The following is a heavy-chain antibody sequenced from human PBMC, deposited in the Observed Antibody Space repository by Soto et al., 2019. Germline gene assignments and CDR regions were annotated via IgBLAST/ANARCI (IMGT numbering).Heavy chain of an antibody. J-gene: IGHJ4*02. Sequence: GGSLRLSCAASGFTFEDYAMHWVRQAPGKGLEWVSTISWNSVRLDYADSVKGRFTISRDNAKNSLYLQVNSLRAEDTALYYCAKGERSSGWYGAFDYWGQGTLVTVSS. CDR1: GFTFEDYA. CDR2: ISWNSVRL. CDR3: AKGERSSGWYGAFDY. D-gene: IGHD6-19*01. V-gene: IGHV3-9*01.